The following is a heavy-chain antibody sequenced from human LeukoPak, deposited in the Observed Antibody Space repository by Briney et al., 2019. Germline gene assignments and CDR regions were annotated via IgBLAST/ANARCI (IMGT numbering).Heavy chain of an antibody. Sequence: GGSLRLSCTASGFTFGDHAMSWVSQDPGKGLEWVGLIRSKAYRGTTEYAASVQGRLTISRDDSKSVVYLQMNSLKAEDTAFYYCARGPIQLWNHNAMDVWGQGTMVTVSS. V-gene: IGHV3-49*04. CDR3: ARGPIQLWNHNAMDV. D-gene: IGHD5-18*01. CDR1: GFTFGDHA. CDR2: IRSKAYRGTT. J-gene: IGHJ6*02.